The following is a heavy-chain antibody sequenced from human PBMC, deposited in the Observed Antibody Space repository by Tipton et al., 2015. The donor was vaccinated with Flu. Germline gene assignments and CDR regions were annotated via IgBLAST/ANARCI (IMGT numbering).Heavy chain of an antibody. J-gene: IGHJ4*02. CDR3: ARLYYYDSSGYYYFNPGGYYFDY. D-gene: IGHD3-22*01. CDR1: GYSIFSGYY. V-gene: IGHV4-38-2*01. CDR2: IYHSGST. Sequence: TLSLTCAVSGYSIFSGYYWGWIRQPPGKGLEWIGSIYHSGSTYYSPSLKSRVTISVDTSKNQFSLKLSSVTAADTAVYFCARLYYYDSSGYYYFNPGGYYFDYWGQGTLVTVSS.